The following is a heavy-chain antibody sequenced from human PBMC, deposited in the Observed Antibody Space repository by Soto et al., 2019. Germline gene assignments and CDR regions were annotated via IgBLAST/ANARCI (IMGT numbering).Heavy chain of an antibody. V-gene: IGHV3-30*18. J-gene: IGHJ6*04. Sequence: QVQLVESGGGEVQPGRSLTISCAASGFTFSTYGMHWVRQTPGKGLEWVAVISYDGTNKSYSDSVKGRFTIARDNFKNALTLQMNGLRAHDTAVYSCAKDLQSYGDYDYYCYGMDVWGIGTRVTVSS. CDR2: ISYDGTNK. CDR3: AKDLQSYGDYDYYCYGMDV. CDR1: GFTFSTYG. D-gene: IGHD4-17*01.